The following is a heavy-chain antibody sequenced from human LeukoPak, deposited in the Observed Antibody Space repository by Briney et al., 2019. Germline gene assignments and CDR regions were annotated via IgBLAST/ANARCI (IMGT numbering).Heavy chain of an antibody. CDR2: ISTAGDT. CDR1: GFTFSSYD. V-gene: IGHV3-13*01. J-gene: IGHJ5*02. D-gene: IGHD2-15*01. CDR3: ARGLPGGLDP. Sequence: GGSLRLSCAASGFTFSSYDMPWVRQATGEGLEWVSSISTAGDTYFSGSVKGRFTISRENAKNSLYLQMNSLRVGDTAVYYCARGLPGGLDPWGQGTLVTVSS.